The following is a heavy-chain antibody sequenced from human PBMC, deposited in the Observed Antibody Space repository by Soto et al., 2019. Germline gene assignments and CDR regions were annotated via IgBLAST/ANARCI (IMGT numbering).Heavy chain of an antibody. V-gene: IGHV1-69*13. CDR1: GGTFSNYA. CDR3: TAKSYTLNVDY. CDR2: IIPRFGTP. Sequence: SVKVSCKASGGTFSNYAISWVRQAPGQGLEWMGEIIPRFGTPNYAQKFQGRVTITADESTRTAYMELSSLRAEDTAVYYCTAKSYTLNVDYWGRGTLVTVSS. J-gene: IGHJ4*02. D-gene: IGHD3-16*01.